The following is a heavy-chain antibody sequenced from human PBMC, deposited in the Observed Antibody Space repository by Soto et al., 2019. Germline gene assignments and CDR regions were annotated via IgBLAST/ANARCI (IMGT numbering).Heavy chain of an antibody. V-gene: IGHV5-10-1*01. CDR2: IDPSDSYT. D-gene: IGHD6-13*01. CDR3: ARHRRHYSSSWYFDY. Sequence: PGESLKISCKGSGYSFTSYWISWVRQMPGKGLEWMGRIDPSDSYTNYSPSFQGHVTISADKSISTAYLQWSSLKASDTAMYYCARHRRHYSSSWYFDYWGQGTLVTVSS. J-gene: IGHJ4*02. CDR1: GYSFTSYW.